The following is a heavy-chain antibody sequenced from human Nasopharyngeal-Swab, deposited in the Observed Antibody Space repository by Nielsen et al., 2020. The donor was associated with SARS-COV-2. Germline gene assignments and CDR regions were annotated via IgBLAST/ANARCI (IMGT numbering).Heavy chain of an antibody. V-gene: IGHV4-30-4*01. D-gene: IGHD3-16*01. J-gene: IGHJ4*02. Sequence: SETLSLTCSVSGDSINRADFYWSWIRQPPGKGLEWIGYIYYGGSTYYNPSLKSRVVMSMATSKNHFSLKLSSVTVADTAVYFCARAPTGGYMEFDSWGPGTLVTVSS. CDR3: ARAPTGGYMEFDS. CDR1: GDSINRADFY. CDR2: IYYGGST.